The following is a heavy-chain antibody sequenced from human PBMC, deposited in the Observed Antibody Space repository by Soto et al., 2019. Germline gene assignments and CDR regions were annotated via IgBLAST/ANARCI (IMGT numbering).Heavy chain of an antibody. Sequence: QVQLVESGGGVVQPGRSLRLSCAASGFSFSSYGMHWVRQAPGKGLEWVAMISYDGTDEYYADSVKGRFTISRDNSKNAVYLQMNSLRAEDTAVYYCAKQDSDWNDNFAYWGQGPLVTVSS. D-gene: IGHD1-1*01. CDR2: ISYDGTDE. V-gene: IGHV3-30*18. CDR3: AKQDSDWNDNFAY. J-gene: IGHJ4*02. CDR1: GFSFSSYG.